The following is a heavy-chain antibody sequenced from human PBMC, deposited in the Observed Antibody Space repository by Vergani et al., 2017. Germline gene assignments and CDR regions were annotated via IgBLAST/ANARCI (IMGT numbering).Heavy chain of an antibody. J-gene: IGHJ4*02. CDR3: ARVGHCSSTSCPPLSY. Sequence: QVQLVQSEAEVKKPGASVKVSCKASGYTFTSYYMHWVRQAPGQGLEWMGIINPSGGSTSYAQKFQGRVTMTRDTSTSTVYMELSSLRSEDTAVYYCARVGHCSSTSCPPLSYWGQGTLVTVSS. D-gene: IGHD2-2*01. CDR2: INPSGGST. CDR1: GYTFTSYY. V-gene: IGHV1-46*03.